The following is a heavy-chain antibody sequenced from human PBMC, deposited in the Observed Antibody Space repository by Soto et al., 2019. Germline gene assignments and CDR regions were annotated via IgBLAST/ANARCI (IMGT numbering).Heavy chain of an antibody. V-gene: IGHV3-23*01. J-gene: IGHJ4*02. D-gene: IGHD3-10*01. CDR2: ITGSGSAT. Sequence: PGGSLRLSCTASTFTFKIYVMNWVRQVPGKGLEWVSDITGSGSATYYAESVKGRFTISRDNSKNSLYLQMNSLRAEDTAVYYCARANYYGSPGDFDYWGQGTLVTVSS. CDR3: ARANYYGSPGDFDY. CDR1: TFTFKIYV.